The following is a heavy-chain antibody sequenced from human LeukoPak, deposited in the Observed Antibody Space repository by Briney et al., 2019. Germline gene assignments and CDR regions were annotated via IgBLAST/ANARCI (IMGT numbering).Heavy chain of an antibody. CDR2: IRYDGSNK. D-gene: IGHD3-10*01. J-gene: IGHJ5*02. CDR1: GFTFSSYA. Sequence: GGSLRLSCAASGFTFSSYAMSWVRQAPGKGLEWVAFIRYDGSNKYYADSVKGRFTISRDNSKNTLYLQMNSLRSEDTAVYYCARGGVDGSGSYYNFDWFDPWGQGTLVTVSS. V-gene: IGHV3-30*02. CDR3: ARGGVDGSGSYYNFDWFDP.